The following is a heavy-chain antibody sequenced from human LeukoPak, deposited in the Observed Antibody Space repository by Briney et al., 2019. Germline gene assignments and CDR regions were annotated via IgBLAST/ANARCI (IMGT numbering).Heavy chain of an antibody. Sequence: PSETLSLTCTVSGGSISSSSYYWGWIRQPPGKGLEWIGSIYYSGSTYYNPSLKSRVTISVDTSKNQFSLKLSSVTAADTAVYYCARGAEGIVVVMGYAFDIWGQGTMVTVSS. D-gene: IGHD3-22*01. CDR2: IYYSGST. CDR1: GGSISSSSYY. J-gene: IGHJ3*02. V-gene: IGHV4-39*07. CDR3: ARGAEGIVVVMGYAFDI.